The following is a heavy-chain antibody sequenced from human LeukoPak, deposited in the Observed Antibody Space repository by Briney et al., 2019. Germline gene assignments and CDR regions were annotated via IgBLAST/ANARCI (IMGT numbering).Heavy chain of an antibody. J-gene: IGHJ6*03. CDR1: GGSISSYY. CDR3: ARASGTPHGGYYYYMDV. V-gene: IGHV4-4*07. Sequence: PSETLSLTCTVSGGSISSYYWSWIRQPAGKGLEWIGRIYTSGATNYNPSLKSRVTMSVDASKNQFSLKLNSVTAADTAMYYCARASGTPHGGYYYYMDVWGKGTTVTVSS. D-gene: IGHD2-15*01. CDR2: IYTSGAT.